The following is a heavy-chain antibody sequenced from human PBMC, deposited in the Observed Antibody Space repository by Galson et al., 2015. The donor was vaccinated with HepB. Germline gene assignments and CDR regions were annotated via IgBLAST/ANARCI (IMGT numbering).Heavy chain of an antibody. J-gene: IGHJ4*02. CDR3: ARERWSSGWPIDY. D-gene: IGHD6-19*01. V-gene: IGHV6-1*01. CDR1: GDSVSSNGAA. CDR2: TYYRSKWYN. Sequence: CAISGDSVSSNGAAWGWIRQSPSRGLEWLGRTYYRSKWYNDYAVSLKSRITINPDTSKNQFSLQLNSVTPEDTAVYYCARERWSSGWPIDYWGQGTLVTVPS.